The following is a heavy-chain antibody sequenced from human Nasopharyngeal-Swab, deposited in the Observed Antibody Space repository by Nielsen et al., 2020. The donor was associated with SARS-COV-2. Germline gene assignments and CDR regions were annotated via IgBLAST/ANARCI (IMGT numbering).Heavy chain of an antibody. D-gene: IGHD3-22*01. J-gene: IGHJ4*02. CDR2: IYYSGST. Sequence: WIRQPPGKGLEWIGSIYYSGSTYYNPSLKSRVTISVDTSKNQFSLKLSSVTAADTAVYYCALDYYDSSGYSRPNDYWGRGTLVTVSS. V-gene: IGHV4-39*07. CDR3: ALDYYDSSGYSRPNDY.